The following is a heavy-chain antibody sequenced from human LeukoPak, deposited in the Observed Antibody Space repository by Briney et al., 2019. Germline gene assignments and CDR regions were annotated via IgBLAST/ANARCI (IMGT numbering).Heavy chain of an antibody. V-gene: IGHV3-49*04. J-gene: IGHJ6*04. D-gene: IGHD4-17*01. Sequence: PGRSLRLSCIASGFTFGDYAMSWVRQAPGKGLEWVGFIRSKAYGGTTEYAASVKGRFTISRDDSKSIAYLQMNSLKTEDTAVYYCTTVTYYYYGMDVWGKGTTVTVSS. CDR1: GFTFGDYA. CDR2: IRSKAYGGTT. CDR3: TTVTYYYYGMDV.